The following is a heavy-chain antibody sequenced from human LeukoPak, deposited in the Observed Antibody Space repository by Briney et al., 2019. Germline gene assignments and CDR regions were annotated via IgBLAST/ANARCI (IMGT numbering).Heavy chain of an antibody. Sequence: PSETLSLTCTVSGGSISSSSYYWGWIRQPPGKGLEWIGSIYYSGSTYYNPSLKSRVTISVDTSKNQFSLKLSPVTAADTAVYYCASATDTAMGPFDYWGQGTLVTVSS. CDR3: ASATDTAMGPFDY. D-gene: IGHD5-18*01. CDR1: GGSISSSSYY. V-gene: IGHV4-39*07. J-gene: IGHJ4*02. CDR2: IYYSGST.